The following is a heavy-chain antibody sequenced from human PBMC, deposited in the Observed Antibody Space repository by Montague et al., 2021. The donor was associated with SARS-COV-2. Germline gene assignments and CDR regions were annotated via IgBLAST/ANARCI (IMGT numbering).Heavy chain of an antibody. D-gene: IGHD3-16*01. CDR1: GYTITELS. V-gene: IGHV1-24*01. CDR3: ATDYALNTRGFDY. J-gene: IGHJ4*02. Sequence: SVKVSCKVSGYTITELSMHWVRQAPGKGLEWMGGFDPEDGETIYAQKFQGRVTMTEDTSTDTAYMEPSSLRSEDTAVYYCATDYALNTRGFDYWGQGTLVTVSS. CDR2: FDPEDGET.